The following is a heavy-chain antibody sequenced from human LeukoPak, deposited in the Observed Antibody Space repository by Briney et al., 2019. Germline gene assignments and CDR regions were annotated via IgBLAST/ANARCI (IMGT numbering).Heavy chain of an antibody. V-gene: IGHV4-59*12. Sequence: PSETLSLTCSVFGGSISSYYWSWIRQPPGKGLEWIGYIHYSGSTNYNPSLKSRVTISVDTSNNQFSLKLSSVTAADTAVYYCAKRAPRGCFDYWGQGTLVTVSS. D-gene: IGHD1-1*01. CDR2: IHYSGST. J-gene: IGHJ4*02. CDR3: AKRAPRGCFDY. CDR1: GGSISSYY.